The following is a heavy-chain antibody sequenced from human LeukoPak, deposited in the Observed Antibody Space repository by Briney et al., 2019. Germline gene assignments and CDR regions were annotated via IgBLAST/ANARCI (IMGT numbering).Heavy chain of an antibody. CDR3: ARGRDSYGYMDSIPYYFDY. J-gene: IGHJ4*02. D-gene: IGHD5-18*01. CDR2: IYYSGST. CDR1: GGSISSGGYY. V-gene: IGHV4-31*03. Sequence: SETLSLTCTVSGGSISSGGYYWSWIRQHPGKGLEWIGYIYYSGSTYYNPSLKSRVTISVDTSKNQFSLKLSSVTAADTAVYYCARGRDSYGYMDSIPYYFDYWGQGTLVTVSS.